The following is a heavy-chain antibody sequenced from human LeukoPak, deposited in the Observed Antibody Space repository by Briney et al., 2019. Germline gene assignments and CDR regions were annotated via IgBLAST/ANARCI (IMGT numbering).Heavy chain of an antibody. V-gene: IGHV3-74*01. D-gene: IGHD1-1*01. CDR1: GFTFSSYC. Sequence: GGSLRLSCAASGFTFSSYCMHWVRQAPGKGLVWVARINSDGSSTRYAASVKGRFTICRDNAKNTLYLQMNSLRAKDTAVYYCVRHNDPIFDNWGQGTLVTVSS. CDR3: VRHNDPIFDN. CDR2: INSDGSST. J-gene: IGHJ4*02.